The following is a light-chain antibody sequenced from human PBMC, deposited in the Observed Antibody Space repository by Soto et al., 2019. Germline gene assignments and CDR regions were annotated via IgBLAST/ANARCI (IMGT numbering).Light chain of an antibody. CDR2: EVN. CDR3: AAWDDGLNGPLYV. CDR1: SSDVGGYNY. Sequence: QSALTQPPSASGSPGQSVAISCTGTSSDVGGYNYVSWYQQHPGKAPKLMIYEVNKRPSGVPDRFSGSKSGNTASLTVSGLQAEDEADYYCAAWDDGLNGPLYVFGSGTKVTVL. V-gene: IGLV2-8*01. J-gene: IGLJ1*01.